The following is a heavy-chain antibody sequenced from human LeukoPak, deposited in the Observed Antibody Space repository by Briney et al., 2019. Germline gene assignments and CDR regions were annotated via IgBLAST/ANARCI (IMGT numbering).Heavy chain of an antibody. Sequence: PSETLSLTCTVSGGSISSSSYYWGWIRQPPGKGLEWIGSIYYSGSTYYNPSLKSRVTISVDTSKNQFSLKLSSVTAADTAVYYCARVPNGVRGATVVSHWGQGTLVTVSS. CDR2: IYYSGST. CDR3: ARVPNGVRGATVVSH. D-gene: IGHD3-10*01. V-gene: IGHV4-39*01. CDR1: GGSISSSSYY. J-gene: IGHJ4*02.